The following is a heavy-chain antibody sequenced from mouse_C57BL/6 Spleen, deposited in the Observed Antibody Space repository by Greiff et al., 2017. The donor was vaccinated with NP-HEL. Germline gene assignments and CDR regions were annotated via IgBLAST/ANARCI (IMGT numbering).Heavy chain of an antibody. Sequence: QVQLQQSGAELVRPGASVKLSCKASGYTFTDYYINWVKQRPGQGLEWIARIYPGSGNTYYNEKFKGKATLTAEKSSSTAYMQLSSLTSEDSAVYFCARNHDYDGAWFAYWGQGTLVTVSA. V-gene: IGHV1-76*01. CDR1: GYTFTDYY. D-gene: IGHD2-4*01. CDR2: IYPGSGNT. CDR3: ARNHDYDGAWFAY. J-gene: IGHJ3*01.